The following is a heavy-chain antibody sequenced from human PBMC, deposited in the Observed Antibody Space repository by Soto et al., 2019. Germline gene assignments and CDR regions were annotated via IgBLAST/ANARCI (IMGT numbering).Heavy chain of an antibody. Sequence: QLQLQESGSGLVKPSQTLFLTCAVSGGSISSGGYSWSWIRQPPAKGLEWIGNNYHSGSTFYNPSVKRRRIIPAGRSKMQFLQQLSFLPAADTAVYYCGRWAPVPNDYWGRCTLVSVCS. CDR1: GGSISSGGYS. CDR3: GRWAPVPNDY. J-gene: IGHJ4*02. V-gene: IGHV4-30-2*01. D-gene: IGHD1-1*01. CDR2: NYHSGST.